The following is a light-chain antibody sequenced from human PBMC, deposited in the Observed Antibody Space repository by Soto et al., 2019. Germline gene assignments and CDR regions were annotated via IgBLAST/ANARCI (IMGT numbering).Light chain of an antibody. CDR3: AAWDDSLSGVV. CDR2: RNS. J-gene: IGLJ2*01. V-gene: IGLV1-47*01. Sequence: QSVLTQPPSASGTPGQRVTISCSGSSSNIGSNYVYWYQQLPGTVPQLLIYRNSERPSGVPDRCSGSKSGTSASLAISGLXXXXXXXXYCAAWDDSLSGVVFGGGTKLTVL. CDR1: SSNIGSNY.